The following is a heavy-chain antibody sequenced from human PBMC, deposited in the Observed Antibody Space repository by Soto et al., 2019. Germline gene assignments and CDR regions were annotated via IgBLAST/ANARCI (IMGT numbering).Heavy chain of an antibody. J-gene: IGHJ4*02. CDR3: AKNTYYYGSGSYTYNGRYFDY. D-gene: IGHD3-10*01. CDR2: ISGSGGST. Sequence: AGGSLRLSCAASGFTFSSYAMSWVRQAPGKGLEWVSAISGSGGSTYYADSVKGRFTISRDNSKNTLYLKMNSLRAEDTAVYYCAKNTYYYGSGSYTYNGRYFDYWGQGTLVTVSS. V-gene: IGHV3-23*01. CDR1: GFTFSSYA.